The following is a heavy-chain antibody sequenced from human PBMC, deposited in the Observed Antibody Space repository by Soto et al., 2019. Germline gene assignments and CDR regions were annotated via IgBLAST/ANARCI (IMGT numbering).Heavy chain of an antibody. CDR2: IYYSGST. J-gene: IGHJ4*02. Sequence: SETLSLTCTVSGGSISSSSYYWGWIRQPPGQGLEWIGSIYYSGSTYYNPSLKSRVTISVDTSKNQFSLKLSSVTAADTAVYYCAREGMTTVTTDDYWGQGTLVTVSS. D-gene: IGHD4-17*01. CDR3: AREGMTTVTTDDY. V-gene: IGHV4-39*01. CDR1: GGSISSSSYY.